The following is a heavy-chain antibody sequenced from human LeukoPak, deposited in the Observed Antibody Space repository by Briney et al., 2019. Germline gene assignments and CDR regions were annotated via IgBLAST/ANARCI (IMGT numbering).Heavy chain of an antibody. CDR2: INHSGST. CDR1: GGSFSGYY. Sequence: SETLSLTCAVYGGSFSGYYWSWIRQPPGKGLEWIGEINHSGSTNYNPSLKSRVTISVDTSKNQFSLKLSSVTAADTAVYYCARGPAKGLYAHGFNDCWGQGTLVTVSS. CDR3: ARGPAKGLYAHGFNDC. D-gene: IGHD2/OR15-2a*01. J-gene: IGHJ4*02. V-gene: IGHV4-34*01.